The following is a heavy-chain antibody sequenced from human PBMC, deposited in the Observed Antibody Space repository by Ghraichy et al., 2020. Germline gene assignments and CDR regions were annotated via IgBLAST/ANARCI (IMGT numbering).Heavy chain of an antibody. CDR2: ISSSSTHI. CDR3: VSAPPDYGDKGRGYYYGMDV. Sequence: GESLNISCAASGFTFSSYSMIWVRQAPGKGLEWVSSISSSSTHIYYADSVKGRFTISRDNTKNSLYLQMNSLRAEDTALYYCVSAPPDYGDKGRGYYYGMDVWGQGTTVTVSS. CDR1: GFTFSSYS. J-gene: IGHJ6*02. D-gene: IGHD4-23*01. V-gene: IGHV3-21*01.